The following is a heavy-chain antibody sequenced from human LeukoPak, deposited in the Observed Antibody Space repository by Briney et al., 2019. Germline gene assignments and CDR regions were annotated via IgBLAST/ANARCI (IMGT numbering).Heavy chain of an antibody. D-gene: IGHD5-18*01. V-gene: IGHV4-59*01. Sequence: SETLSLTCTVSGGSISSYYWSWIRQPPGKGLEWIGYIYYSGSTNYNPSLKSRVTISVDTSKNQFSLKLSSVTAADTAVYYRARARSGYSYGYSDYFDYWGQGTLVTVSS. J-gene: IGHJ4*02. CDR2: IYYSGST. CDR3: ARARSGYSYGYSDYFDY. CDR1: GGSISSYY.